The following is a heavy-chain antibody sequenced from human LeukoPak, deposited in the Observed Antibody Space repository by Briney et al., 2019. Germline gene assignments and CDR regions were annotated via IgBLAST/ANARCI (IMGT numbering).Heavy chain of an antibody. CDR3: VRGYCSTARCSNFDH. CDR1: GYQFTGFW. V-gene: IGHV5-51*01. J-gene: IGHJ4*02. CDR2: IYPDDSDT. D-gene: IGHD2-2*01. Sequence: GESLKISCKASGYQFTGFWIGWVRQKPGKGLEWMGIIYPDDSDTRYSPSFQGQVTISADTSISTAYLQWSGLKASDTAMYFCVRGYCSTARCSNFDHWGPGTLVTVSS.